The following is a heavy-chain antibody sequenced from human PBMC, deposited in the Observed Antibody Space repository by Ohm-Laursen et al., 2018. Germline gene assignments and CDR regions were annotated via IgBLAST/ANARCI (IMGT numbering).Heavy chain of an antibody. D-gene: IGHD1-1*01. CDR1: GYSVGITNW. Sequence: GTLSPTCAVSGYSVGITNWWAWIRQPPGKGLEWIGYMYYSGITYYNPSLKSRVTMSIGTSKNQVSLKLNSVTAVDTAMYYCATILPGTWYAFDMWGQGTMVTVSS. CDR3: ATILPGTWYAFDM. V-gene: IGHV4-28*01. CDR2: MYYSGIT. J-gene: IGHJ3*02.